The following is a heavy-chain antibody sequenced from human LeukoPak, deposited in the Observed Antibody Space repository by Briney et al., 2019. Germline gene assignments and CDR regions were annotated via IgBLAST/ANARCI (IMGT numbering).Heavy chain of an antibody. V-gene: IGHV1-2*06. CDR2: INPNGGVT. D-gene: IGHD4-17*01. CDR3: AREMGGDYGAFED. Sequence: ASVKVSCKPSEYLPSSYPFNGHFFHWLRQAPGHGFEWLGRINPNGGVTEYAQKFQGRVTVTRDTSINTAYMVLTILTSDDTAIYFCAREMGGDYGAFEDWGQGTLVTVSS. CDR1: EYLPSSYPFNGHF. J-gene: IGHJ4*02.